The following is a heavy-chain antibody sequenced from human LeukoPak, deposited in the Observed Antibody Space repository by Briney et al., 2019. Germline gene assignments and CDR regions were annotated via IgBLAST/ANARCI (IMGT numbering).Heavy chain of an antibody. CDR2: ISYDGSNK. Sequence: GRSLRLSCAASGFTFSSYGMHWVRQAPGKGLEWVAVISYDGSNKYYADSVKGRFTISRDNSKNTLYLQMNSLRAEDTAVYYCAKDAFLAKYCSGGSCYYFDYWGQGTLVTVSS. D-gene: IGHD2-15*01. CDR1: GFTFSSYG. CDR3: AKDAFLAKYCSGGSCYYFDY. J-gene: IGHJ4*02. V-gene: IGHV3-30*18.